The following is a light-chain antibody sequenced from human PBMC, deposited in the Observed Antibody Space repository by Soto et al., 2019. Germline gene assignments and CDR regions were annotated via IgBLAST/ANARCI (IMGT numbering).Light chain of an antibody. Sequence: DIQLTQSPSFLSASVGDRVTITCRASQGISSYLAWYQQKPGKAPDLLIYAASTLQSGVPSRFSGSGSGTEFTLTIRTLQPEDFGTYYCQQLNSSPLTFGGGTKVEIK. CDR1: QGISSY. V-gene: IGKV1-9*01. CDR2: AAS. CDR3: QQLNSSPLT. J-gene: IGKJ4*01.